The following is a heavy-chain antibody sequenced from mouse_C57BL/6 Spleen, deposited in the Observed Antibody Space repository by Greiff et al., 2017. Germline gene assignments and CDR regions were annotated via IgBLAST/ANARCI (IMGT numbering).Heavy chain of an antibody. CDR1: GYTFTDYN. CDR3: ARSRGTRYFDY. J-gene: IGHJ2*01. D-gene: IGHD3-3*01. CDR2: INPNNGGT. Sequence: VQLQQSGPELVKPGASVKMSCKASGYTFTDYNMHWVKQSPGKSLEWIGYINPNNGGTSYNQKFKGKATLTVNKSSSTAYMELRSLTSEDSAVYYCARSRGTRYFDYWGQGTTLTVSS. V-gene: IGHV1-22*01.